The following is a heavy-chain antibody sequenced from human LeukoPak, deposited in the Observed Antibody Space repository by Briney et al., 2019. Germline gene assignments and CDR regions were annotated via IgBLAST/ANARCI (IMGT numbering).Heavy chain of an antibody. V-gene: IGHV1-46*01. CDR2: INPDGGST. D-gene: IGHD1-26*01. J-gene: IGHJ4*02. CDR1: GYTFTSYY. Sequence: ASVKVSCKASGYTFTSYYMHWVRQAPGQGLEWVGGINPDGGSTAYAQKFQGRVAMTRDTSTNTVYMDLASLTSEDTAAYYCTRDLVGPTGFAYWGQGTLVTVSS. CDR3: TRDLVGPTGFAY.